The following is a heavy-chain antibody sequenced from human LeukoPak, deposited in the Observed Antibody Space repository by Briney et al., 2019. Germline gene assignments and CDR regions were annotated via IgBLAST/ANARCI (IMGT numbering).Heavy chain of an antibody. V-gene: IGHV3-33*01. J-gene: IGHJ4*02. Sequence: QPGGSLRLSCAASGFTFSSYGMHWVRQAPGKGLEWVAVIWYDGSNKYYADSVKGRFTISRDNSKNTLYLQMNSLRAEDTAVYYCARDRGPRTGFMVREAYDYWGQGTLVTVSS. D-gene: IGHD3-10*01. CDR2: IWYDGSNK. CDR1: GFTFSSYG. CDR3: ARDRGPRTGFMVREAYDY.